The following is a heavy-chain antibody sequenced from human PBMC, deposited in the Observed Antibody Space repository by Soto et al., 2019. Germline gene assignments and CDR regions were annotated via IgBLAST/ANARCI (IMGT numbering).Heavy chain of an antibody. CDR3: ARGYCSGGSCHGSHAFDI. CDR2: IYYSGST. Sequence: SETLSLTCTVSGGSISSSSYYWGWIRQPPGKGLEWIGSIYYSGSTYYNPSLKSRVTISVDTSKNQFSLKLSSVTAADTAVYYCARGYCSGGSCHGSHAFDIWGQGTMVTVSS. D-gene: IGHD2-15*01. V-gene: IGHV4-39*01. J-gene: IGHJ3*02. CDR1: GGSISSSSYY.